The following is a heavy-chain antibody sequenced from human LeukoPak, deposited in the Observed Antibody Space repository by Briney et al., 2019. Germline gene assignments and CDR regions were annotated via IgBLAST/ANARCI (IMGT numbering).Heavy chain of an antibody. CDR2: INPSGGST. CDR3: ARTISGRAKSYYYGMDV. Sequence: GASVKVSCKASGYTFTSYYMHWVRPAPGQGLEWMGVINPSGGSTSYAQKFQGRVTMTRDTSTSTVYMELSSLRSEDTAVYYCARTISGRAKSYYYGMDVWGQGTTVTVSS. CDR1: GYTFTSYY. J-gene: IGHJ6*02. V-gene: IGHV1-46*01. D-gene: IGHD6-19*01.